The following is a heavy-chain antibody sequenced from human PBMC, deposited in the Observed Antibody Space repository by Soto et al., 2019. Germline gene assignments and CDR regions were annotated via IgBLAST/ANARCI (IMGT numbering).Heavy chain of an antibody. CDR3: ARDQAMVRGVIRVGLCGY. D-gene: IGHD3-10*01. J-gene: IGHJ4*02. Sequence: QVQLVQSGAEVKKPGASVKVSCKASGYTFTSYGISWVRQAPGQGLEWMGWISAYNGNTNYAQKLQGRVTMTPDTSTSTAYMELRSLRSDDTAVYYCARDQAMVRGVIRVGLCGYWGQGTLVTVSS. CDR1: GYTFTSYG. CDR2: ISAYNGNT. V-gene: IGHV1-18*01.